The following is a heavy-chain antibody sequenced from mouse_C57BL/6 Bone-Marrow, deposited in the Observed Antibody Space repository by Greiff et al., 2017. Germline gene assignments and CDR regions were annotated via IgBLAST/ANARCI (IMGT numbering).Heavy chain of an antibody. Sequence: EVMLVESGGGLVQPGESLKLSCESNEYEFPSHDMSWVRKTPEKRLELVAAINSDGGSTYYPDTMERRFIITRDNTKKTLYLQMSSLRSEDTAVHMGIYYDYSYAMDYWGQGTSVTVSS. CDR3: IYYDYSYAMDY. CDR1: EYEFPSHD. CDR2: INSDGGST. V-gene: IGHV5-2*01. D-gene: IGHD2-4*01. J-gene: IGHJ4*01.